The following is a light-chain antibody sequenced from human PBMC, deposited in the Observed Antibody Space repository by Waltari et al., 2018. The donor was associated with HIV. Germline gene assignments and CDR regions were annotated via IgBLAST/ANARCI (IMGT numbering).Light chain of an antibody. Sequence: EIVLTQSPATLSLSPGERATLSCRASQSISSNLAWYQQKPDQAPRLLIYDASNRATGIPVRFSGSGSGTDFTLTISSLEPEDFAVYYCQQRDNWPPLATFGPGTKVDI. CDR1: QSISSN. J-gene: IGKJ3*01. V-gene: IGKV3-11*01. CDR3: QQRDNWPPLAT. CDR2: DAS.